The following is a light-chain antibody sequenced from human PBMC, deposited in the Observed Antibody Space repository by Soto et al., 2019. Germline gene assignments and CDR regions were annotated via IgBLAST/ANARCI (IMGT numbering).Light chain of an antibody. CDR2: SAS. CDR3: QQYGRSPPLS. V-gene: IGKV1-9*01. J-gene: IGKJ4*01. Sequence: IQLTQSPSSLSASVGDRVTLTCRASQDINKFLAWFQQTPGKAPKLLVYSASTLHSGVPSRFSGSGSGTDFTLTISRLEPEDFAVYYCQQYGRSPPLSFGGGTKVEIK. CDR1: QDINKF.